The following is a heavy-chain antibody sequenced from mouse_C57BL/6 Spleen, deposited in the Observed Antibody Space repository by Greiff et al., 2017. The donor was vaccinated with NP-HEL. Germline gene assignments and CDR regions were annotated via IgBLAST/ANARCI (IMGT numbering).Heavy chain of an antibody. Sequence: EVQLQQSGPELVKPGASVKISCKASGYSFTGYYMNWVKQSPEKSLEWIGEINPSTGGTTYNQKFKAKATLTVDKSSSTAYMQLKSLTSEDSAVYYCARWHYGSSGDAMDYWGQGTSVTVSS. D-gene: IGHD1-1*01. CDR1: GYSFTGYY. CDR2: INPSTGGT. V-gene: IGHV1-42*01. J-gene: IGHJ4*01. CDR3: ARWHYGSSGDAMDY.